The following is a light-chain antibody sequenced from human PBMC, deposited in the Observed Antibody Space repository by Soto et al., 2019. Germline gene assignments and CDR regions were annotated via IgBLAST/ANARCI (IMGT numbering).Light chain of an antibody. Sequence: EIVLTQSPGTLSLYPGERATLSCSASQSVSVNYLAWYQQKPGQAPRLLIYGSSDRATGIPDRFSGSGSGTDFTLTISRLEPEDFAVYYCQQYGSSPPYTFGQGTKVEIK. CDR2: GSS. V-gene: IGKV3-20*01. CDR1: QSVSVNY. CDR3: QQYGSSPPYT. J-gene: IGKJ2*01.